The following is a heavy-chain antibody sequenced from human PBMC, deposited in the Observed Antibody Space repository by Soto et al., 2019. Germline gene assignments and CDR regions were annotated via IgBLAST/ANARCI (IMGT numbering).Heavy chain of an antibody. CDR3: ARELTEKYSSSWPRLRLDTYYYYGMDV. Sequence: GGSLRLSCAASGFTFSSYAMHWVRQAPGKGLEWVAVISYDGSNKYYADSVKGRFTISRDNSKNTLYLQMNSLRAEETAVYYCARELTEKYSSSWPRLRLDTYYYYGMDVWGQGTTVTVSS. V-gene: IGHV3-30-3*01. D-gene: IGHD6-13*01. CDR1: GFTFSSYA. J-gene: IGHJ6*02. CDR2: ISYDGSNK.